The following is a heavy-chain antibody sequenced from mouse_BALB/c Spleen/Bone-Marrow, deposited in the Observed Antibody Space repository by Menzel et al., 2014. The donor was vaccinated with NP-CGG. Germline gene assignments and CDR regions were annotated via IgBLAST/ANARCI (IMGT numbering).Heavy chain of an antibody. CDR1: GDSITSGY. Sequence: EVMLVESGPSLAKPSQTLSLTCSVTGDSITSGYWNWIRNFPGNKLEYMGHISYSGSTYYNPSLKSRISITRDTSKNQFYLQLNSVTTEDTATYYCARRDYGKHFDVWGAGTTVTVSS. D-gene: IGHD2-1*01. V-gene: IGHV3-8*02. CDR2: ISYSGST. J-gene: IGHJ1*01. CDR3: ARRDYGKHFDV.